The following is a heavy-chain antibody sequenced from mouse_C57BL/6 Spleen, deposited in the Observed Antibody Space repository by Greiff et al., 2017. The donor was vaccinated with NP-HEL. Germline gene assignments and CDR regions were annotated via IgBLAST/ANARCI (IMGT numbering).Heavy chain of an antibody. D-gene: IGHD2-2*01. V-gene: IGHV1-18*01. J-gene: IGHJ3*01. CDR1: GYTFTDYN. Sequence: VQLQQSGPELVKPGASVKIPCKASGYTFTDYNMDWVKQSHGKSLEWIGDINPNNGGTIYNQKFKGKATLTVDKSSSTAYMELRSLTSEDTAVYYCARLTTMVTTGEAYWGQGTLVTVSA. CDR3: ARLTTMVTTGEAY. CDR2: INPNNGGT.